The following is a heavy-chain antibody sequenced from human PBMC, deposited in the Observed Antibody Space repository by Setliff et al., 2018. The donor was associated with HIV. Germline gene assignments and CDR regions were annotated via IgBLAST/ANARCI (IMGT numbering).Heavy chain of an antibody. CDR1: GGSISSGSYY. CDR2: IYYSGST. CDR3: ARGFGSSWGGNYYYYYMDV. V-gene: IGHV4-61*10. D-gene: IGHD6-13*01. J-gene: IGHJ6*03. Sequence: KTSETLSLTCTVSGGSISSGSYYWSWIRQPAGKGLEWIGYIYYSGSTNYNPSLKSRVTISVDTSKKQFSLKLISVTDADTAIYYCARGFGSSWGGNYYYYYMDVWSKGTTVTVSS.